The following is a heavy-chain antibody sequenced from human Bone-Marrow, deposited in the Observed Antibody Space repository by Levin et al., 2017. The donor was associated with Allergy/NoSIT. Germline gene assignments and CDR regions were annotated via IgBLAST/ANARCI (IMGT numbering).Heavy chain of an antibody. D-gene: IGHD3-22*01. CDR2: ISRNGAII. CDR3: GKDVSHYDTSGYIDY. Sequence: GGSLRLSCAASGFNFGDHAMHWVRQGPGKGLQWVSGISRNGAIIGYADSLKGRFTISRDNAKNPLYLEIYSLRPEDTAFYYCGKDVSHYDTSGYIDYWGQGTLVTVSS. V-gene: IGHV3-9*01. J-gene: IGHJ4*02. CDR1: GFNFGDHA.